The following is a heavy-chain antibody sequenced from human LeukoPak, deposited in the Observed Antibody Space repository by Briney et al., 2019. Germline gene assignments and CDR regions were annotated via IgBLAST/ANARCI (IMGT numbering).Heavy chain of an antibody. Sequence: GGSLRLSCAASGFTFSTYDMSWVRQAPGKGLEWVAPISASGCSTSYADSVNGRLTISRDNAKNTLYLQIDSLRAEDTAVYYCAKWARLGLLGATTREPFDYWGQGTLVTVSS. CDR3: AKWARLGLLGATTREPFDY. CDR2: ISASGCST. CDR1: GFTFSTYD. V-gene: IGHV3-23*01. J-gene: IGHJ4*02. D-gene: IGHD1-26*01.